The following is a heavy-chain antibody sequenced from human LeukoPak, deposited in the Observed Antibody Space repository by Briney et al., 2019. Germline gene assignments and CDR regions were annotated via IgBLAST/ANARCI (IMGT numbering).Heavy chain of an antibody. V-gene: IGHV3-30-3*01. Sequence: GRSLRLSCAASGFTFSNYAMHWVRQAPGKGLDGVAVISYDGSNKYYADSVKGRFTISRDNSKNTLYLQMNSLRAEDTAVYYCARVSYCTNGVCYPDYYYGMDVWGQGTTVTVSS. D-gene: IGHD2-8*01. CDR1: GFTFSNYA. J-gene: IGHJ6*02. CDR3: ARVSYCTNGVCYPDYYYGMDV. CDR2: ISYDGSNK.